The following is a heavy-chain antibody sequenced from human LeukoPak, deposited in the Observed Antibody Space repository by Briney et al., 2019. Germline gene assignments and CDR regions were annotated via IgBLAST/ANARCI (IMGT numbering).Heavy chain of an antibody. Sequence: SETLSLTCTVSGGSISSYYWSWIRQPPGKGLEWIGYIYYSGSTNYNPSLKSRATISVDTSKNQFSLKLSSVTAADTAVYYCARYYDSSGYYYEDYWGQGTLVTVSS. CDR2: IYYSGST. CDR3: ARYYDSSGYYYEDY. J-gene: IGHJ4*02. V-gene: IGHV4-59*01. CDR1: GGSISSYY. D-gene: IGHD3-22*01.